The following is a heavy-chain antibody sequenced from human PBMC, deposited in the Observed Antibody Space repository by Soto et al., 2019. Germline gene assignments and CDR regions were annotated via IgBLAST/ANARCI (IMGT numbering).Heavy chain of an antibody. J-gene: IGHJ4*02. Sequence: QVQLVQSGAEVKKPGASVKVSCKASGYTFTSYDINWVRQATGQGLEWMGWMNPNSGNTGYAQKFQCRVTMTRNYSIRTAYMELSSMRSEDTAVYYCARTLYGANVDYWGQGTLVAVSS. CDR3: ARTLYGANVDY. CDR1: GYTFTSYD. CDR2: MNPNSGNT. D-gene: IGHD4-17*01. V-gene: IGHV1-8*01.